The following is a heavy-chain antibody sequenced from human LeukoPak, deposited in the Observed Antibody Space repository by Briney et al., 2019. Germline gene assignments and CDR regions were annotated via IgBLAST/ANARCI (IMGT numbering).Heavy chain of an antibody. Sequence: SETLSLTCTVSGGSISSYYWSWIRQPAGKGLEWIGRICTSGSSNYNPSLKSRGSMSVDTSKNQFYLKLSSVPAADTAVYYCARYKSVAGRPDLFAYWGQGTLVTVSS. D-gene: IGHD6-19*01. CDR2: ICTSGSS. CDR3: ARYKSVAGRPDLFAY. V-gene: IGHV4-4*07. J-gene: IGHJ4*02. CDR1: GGSISSYY.